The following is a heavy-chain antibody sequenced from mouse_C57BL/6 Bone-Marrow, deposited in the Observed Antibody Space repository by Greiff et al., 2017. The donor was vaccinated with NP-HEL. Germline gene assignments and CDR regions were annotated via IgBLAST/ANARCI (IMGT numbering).Heavy chain of an antibody. CDR1: GYTFTSYG. J-gene: IGHJ4*01. CDR2: IYPRSGNT. CDR3: ASGIYYDYDERAYYAMDY. Sequence: QVQLKESGAELARPGASVKLSCKASGYTFTSYGISWVKQRTGQGLEWIGEIYPRSGNTYYNEKFKGKATLTADKSSSTAYMELRSLTSEDSAVYFCASGIYYDYDERAYYAMDYWGQGTSVTVSS. D-gene: IGHD2-4*01. V-gene: IGHV1-81*01.